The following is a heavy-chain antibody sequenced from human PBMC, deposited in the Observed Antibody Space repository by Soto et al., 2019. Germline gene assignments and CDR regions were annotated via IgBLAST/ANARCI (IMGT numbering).Heavy chain of an antibody. CDR3: ARSGSSSWYGLVDY. Sequence: GESLKISCKGSGYSFTSYWIVWVRQMPGKGLEWMGIIYPGDSDTRYSPSFQGQVTISADKSISTAYLQWRRLKASDTPMYYCARSGSSSWYGLVDYWGQGPWVTVSS. V-gene: IGHV5-51*01. CDR1: GYSFTSYW. CDR2: IYPGDSDT. D-gene: IGHD6-13*01. J-gene: IGHJ4*02.